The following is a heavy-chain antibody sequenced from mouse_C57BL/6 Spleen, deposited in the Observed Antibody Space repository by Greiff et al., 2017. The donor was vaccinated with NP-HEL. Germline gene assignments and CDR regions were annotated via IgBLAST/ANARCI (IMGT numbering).Heavy chain of an antibody. D-gene: IGHD1-1*01. Sequence: EVKLEESGGGLVQPGGSMKLSCVASGFTFSNYWMNWVRQSPETGLEWLAQIRLKSDNYATHYAYALKGRFTISRDDSKSSVYLQMNNLRAEDTAIYYCASYYGSSPPWYLDVWGTGTTVTVSS. CDR3: ASYYGSSPPWYLDV. CDR1: GFTFSNYW. J-gene: IGHJ1*03. V-gene: IGHV6-3*01. CDR2: IRLKSDNYAT.